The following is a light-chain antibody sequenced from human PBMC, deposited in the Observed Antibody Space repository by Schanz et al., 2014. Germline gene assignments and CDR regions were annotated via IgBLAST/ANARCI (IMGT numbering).Light chain of an antibody. CDR3: QQRTSWPLT. CDR1: QSVISY. CDR2: AAS. V-gene: IGKV3-11*01. Sequence: EIVLTQSPATLSLSPGERATLSCRASQSVISYLAWYQQKPGQAPRLLIYAASSRAAGVPDRFSGSGSGTDFTLTIGRLEPEDFAVYYCQQRTSWPLTFGGGTKVEIK. J-gene: IGKJ4*01.